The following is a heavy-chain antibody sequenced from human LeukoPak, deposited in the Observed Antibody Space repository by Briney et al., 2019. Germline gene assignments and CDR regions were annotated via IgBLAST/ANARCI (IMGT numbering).Heavy chain of an antibody. D-gene: IGHD5-12*01. CDR3: ARLVAPRYFDY. J-gene: IGHJ4*02. Sequence: GGSLRLSCAASGFSFSSHTMNWVRQAPGKGLEWLSYISSGGSAKYYADSVKGRFTTSRDNAENSLYLQMNSLRDEDTAIYYCARLVAPRYFDYWGQGTLVTVSS. CDR1: GFSFSSHT. CDR2: ISSGGSAK. V-gene: IGHV3-48*02.